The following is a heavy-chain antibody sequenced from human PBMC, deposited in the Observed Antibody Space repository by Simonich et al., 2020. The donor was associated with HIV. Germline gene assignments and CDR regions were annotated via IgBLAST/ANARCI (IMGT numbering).Heavy chain of an antibody. CDR2: IYHSGST. CDR3: ARDRRKYSGYDPPDYYYGMDV. V-gene: IGHV4-39*07. CDR1: GGSISSSSYY. J-gene: IGHJ6*02. Sequence: QLQLQESGPGLVKPSETLSLTCTVSGGSISSSSYYWGWIRQPPGKGLEWIGSIYHSGSTYYNPSLKSRGTISVDTSKNQFSLKLSSVTAADTAVYYCARDRRKYSGYDPPDYYYGMDVWGQGTTVTVSS. D-gene: IGHD5-12*01.